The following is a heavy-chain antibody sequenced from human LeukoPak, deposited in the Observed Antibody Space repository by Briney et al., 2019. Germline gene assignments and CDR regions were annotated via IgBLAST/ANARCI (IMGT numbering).Heavy chain of an antibody. J-gene: IGHJ4*02. V-gene: IGHV3-48*03. Sequence: GGSLRLSCAASGFTFSSYEMNWVRQAPGKGLEWVSYISSSGSTIYYADSVKGRFTISRDNAKNSLYLQMNSLRAEDTAVYYCASFLTGQINRPSDYWGQGTLVTVSS. CDR2: ISSSGSTI. D-gene: IGHD3-9*01. CDR1: GFTFSSYE. CDR3: ASFLTGQINRPSDY.